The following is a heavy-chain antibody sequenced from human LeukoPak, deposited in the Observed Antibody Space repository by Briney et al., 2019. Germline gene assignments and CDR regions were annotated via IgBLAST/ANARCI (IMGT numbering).Heavy chain of an antibody. CDR3: ARGLRFLEGPDGY. V-gene: IGHV3-53*05. CDR1: EFTVSTYY. D-gene: IGHD3-3*01. J-gene: IGHJ4*02. CDR2: IYTGGTT. Sequence: GGSLRLSCAASEFTVSTYYMSWVRQAPGKGLEWVSIIYTGGTTYYAVSVKGRFTISRDNSKNTLYLQMNSLRAEDTAVYYCARGLRFLEGPDGYWGQGTLVTVSS.